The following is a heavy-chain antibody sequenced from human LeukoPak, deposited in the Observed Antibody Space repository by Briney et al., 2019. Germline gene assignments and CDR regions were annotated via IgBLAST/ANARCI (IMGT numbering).Heavy chain of an antibody. CDR2: IKQDGSEK. Sequence: PGGSLKLSCAASGFTFCCYWMSWGRPAPGKGGEWGANIKQDGSEKYYVDSVKGRFTISRDNAKNSLYLQMNSLRAEDTAVYYCARMVSWDYGDQFDYWGQGTLVTVSS. D-gene: IGHD4-17*01. CDR1: GFTFCCYW. V-gene: IGHV3-7*01. CDR3: ARMVSWDYGDQFDY. J-gene: IGHJ4*02.